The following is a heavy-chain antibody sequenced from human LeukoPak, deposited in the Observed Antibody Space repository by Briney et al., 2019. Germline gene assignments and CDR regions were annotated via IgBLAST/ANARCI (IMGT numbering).Heavy chain of an antibody. CDR3: ARAQWQSAFTNDY. CDR2: ISSSSSYI. V-gene: IGHV3-21*01. CDR1: GFTFSSYS. D-gene: IGHD6-19*01. Sequence: TAGGSLRLSCAASGFTFSSYSMNWVRQAPGKGLEWVSSISSSSSYIYYADSVKGRFTISRDNAKNSLYLQMNSLRAEDTAVYYCARAQWQSAFTNDYWGQGTLVTVPS. J-gene: IGHJ4*02.